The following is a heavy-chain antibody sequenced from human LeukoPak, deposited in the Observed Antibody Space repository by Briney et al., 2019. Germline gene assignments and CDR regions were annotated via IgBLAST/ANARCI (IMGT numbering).Heavy chain of an antibody. CDR2: IKQDGSEK. CDR1: GFIFSSYW. CDR3: ARAGNWWLRSLDY. D-gene: IGHD5-12*01. V-gene: IGHV3-7*01. Sequence: GGSLRLSCAASGFIFSSYWMSWVRQAPGKGLEWVANIKQDGSEKYYVDSVKGRFTISRDNAKNSLYLQMNSLRAEDTAVYYCARAGNWWLRSLDYWGQGTLVTVSS. J-gene: IGHJ4*02.